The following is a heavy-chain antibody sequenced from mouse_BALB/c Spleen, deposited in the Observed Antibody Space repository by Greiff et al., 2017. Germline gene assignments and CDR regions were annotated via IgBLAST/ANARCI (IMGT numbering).Heavy chain of an antibody. CDR3: ARDRGY. Sequence: EVKLMESGGGLVKPGGSLKLSCAASGFTFSSYAMSWVRQTPEKRLEWVASISSGGSTYYPDSVKGRFTISRDNAKNTLYLQMSSLKSEDTAMYYCARDRGYWGQGTTLTVSS. J-gene: IGHJ2*01. CDR1: GFTFSSYA. CDR2: ISSGGST. V-gene: IGHV5-6-5*01. D-gene: IGHD3-1*01.